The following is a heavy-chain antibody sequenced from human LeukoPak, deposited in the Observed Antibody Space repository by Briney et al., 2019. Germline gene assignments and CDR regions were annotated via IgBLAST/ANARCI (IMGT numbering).Heavy chain of an antibody. CDR3: ARLVVTAIPLP. V-gene: IGHV1-69*06. CDR1: GGTFTSYA. J-gene: IGHJ5*02. Sequence: GASVKLSCKASGGTFTSYAIIGVRQAPGQGLEWRGGIIPIVGTANYAQKFQGRVTITADKSTSTAYMELSRLRSEDAGVYYCARLVVTAIPLPWGQGTLVTVSS. CDR2: IIPIVGTA. D-gene: IGHD2-21*02.